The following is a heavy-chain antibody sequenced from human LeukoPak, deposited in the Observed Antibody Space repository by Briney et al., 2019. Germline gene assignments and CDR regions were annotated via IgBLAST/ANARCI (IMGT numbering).Heavy chain of an antibody. Sequence: GGSLRLSCAASGFTFSSYAMSWVRQAPGKGLEWASAISGSGGSTYYADSVKGRFTISRDNSKNTLYLQMNSLRAEDTAVYYCAKGARSSGWSAKAGYFDLWGRGTLVTVSS. J-gene: IGHJ2*01. V-gene: IGHV3-23*01. CDR2: ISGSGGST. CDR1: GFTFSSYA. CDR3: AKGARSSGWSAKAGYFDL. D-gene: IGHD6-19*01.